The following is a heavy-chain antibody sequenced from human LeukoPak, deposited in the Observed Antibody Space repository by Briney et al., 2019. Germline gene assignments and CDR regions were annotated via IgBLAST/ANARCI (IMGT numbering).Heavy chain of an antibody. CDR1: GFTPSSYW. V-gene: IGHV3-74*01. Sequence: PGGALRLSRAAPGFTPSSYWVHWGPPTPGEGRVLVSRINSDGSTTNYADSVKGRFTISRDNAKNTLYLQINSLRGGDTAVYYCARGPARDNYYPGDYWGQGTLVTVSS. CDR3: ARGPARDNYYPGDY. J-gene: IGHJ4*02. CDR2: INSDGSTT. D-gene: IGHD1-26*01.